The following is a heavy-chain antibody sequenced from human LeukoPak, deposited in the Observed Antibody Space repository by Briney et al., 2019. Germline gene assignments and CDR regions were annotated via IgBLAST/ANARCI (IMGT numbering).Heavy chain of an antibody. CDR2: KYRSGTT. V-gene: IGHV4-4*02. D-gene: IGHD2/OR15-2a*01. CDR3: ARLKDFTGKEYYFFDL. CDR1: GDSISNSML. J-gene: IGHJ2*01. Sequence: SETLSLTCTMSGDSISNSMLWSWVRQPPGKGLEWIGEKYRSGTTNYNPYLKSRVTISTDNSKNQVSLELNSVTAADTAVYFCARLKDFTGKEYYFFDLWGRGTLVTVSS.